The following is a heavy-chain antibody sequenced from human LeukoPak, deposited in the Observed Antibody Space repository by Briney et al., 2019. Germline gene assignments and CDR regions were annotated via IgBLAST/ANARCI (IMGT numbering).Heavy chain of an antibody. V-gene: IGHV3-15*07. Sequence: GGSLRLSCLASGFTFSNTWMNWVRQAPGKGLEWVARIRSKRDGGTTDYAAPVKGRFTISRDDSKNTMYLQMNSLKAEDTAVYYCARDWYYAFDFWGQGAMVTVSS. D-gene: IGHD2-21*02. CDR2: IRSKRDGGTT. CDR1: GFTFSNTW. CDR3: ARDWYYAFDF. J-gene: IGHJ3*01.